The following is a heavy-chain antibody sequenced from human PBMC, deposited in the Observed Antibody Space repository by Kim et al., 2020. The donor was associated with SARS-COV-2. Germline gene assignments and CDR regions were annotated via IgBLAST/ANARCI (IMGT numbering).Heavy chain of an antibody. CDR2: FDPEDGET. V-gene: IGHV1-24*01. D-gene: IGHD3-9*01. CDR3: ATASNYDILTGYSHPPGY. CDR1: GYTLTELS. Sequence: ASVKVSCKVSGYTLTELSMHWVRQAPGKGPEWMGGFDPEDGETIYAQKFQGRVTMTEDTSTDTAYMELSSLRSEDTAVYYCATASNYDILTGYSHPPGYWGQGTLVTVSS. J-gene: IGHJ4*02.